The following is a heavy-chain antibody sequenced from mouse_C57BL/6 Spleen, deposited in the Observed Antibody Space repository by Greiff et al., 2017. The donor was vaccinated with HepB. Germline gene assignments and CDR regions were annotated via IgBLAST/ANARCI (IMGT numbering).Heavy chain of an antibody. CDR3: TRGGYGNYPYYAMGY. Sequence: QVQLQQSGAELVRPGASVTLSCKASGYTFTDYEMHWVKQTPVHGLEWIGAIDPETGGTAYNQKFKGKAILTADKSSSTAYMELRSLPSEDSAVYYCTRGGYGNYPYYAMGYWGQGTSVTVSS. V-gene: IGHV1-15*01. D-gene: IGHD2-1*01. CDR2: IDPETGGT. CDR1: GYTFTDYE. J-gene: IGHJ4*01.